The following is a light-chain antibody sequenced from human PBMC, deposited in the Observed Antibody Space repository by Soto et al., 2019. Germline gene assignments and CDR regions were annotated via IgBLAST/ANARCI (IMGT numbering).Light chain of an antibody. CDR2: AAS. V-gene: IGKV1-39*01. J-gene: IGKJ2*01. CDR3: QQSYITLGT. CDR1: HSINNY. Sequence: IQMTQSPSSLSASVGDRVIITCRSDHSINNYLNWYQQRPGKVPKLLIYAASTLQSGVPSRFSGSGSGRVFTLTINSLQPEDFATYYCQQSYITLGTIGRGTRVEI.